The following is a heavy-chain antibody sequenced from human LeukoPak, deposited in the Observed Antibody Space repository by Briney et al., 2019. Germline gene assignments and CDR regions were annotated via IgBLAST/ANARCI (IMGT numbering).Heavy chain of an antibody. J-gene: IGHJ6*02. Sequence: SETLSLTCTVSGGSISSYYWSWIRQPAGKGLEWIGRIYTSGSTSYNPSLKSRVTISVDTSKNQFSLKLSSVTAADTAVYYCAISIAVAGLDYYYGMDVWGQGTTVTVSS. CDR2: IYTSGST. CDR1: GGSISSYY. CDR3: AISIAVAGLDYYYGMDV. V-gene: IGHV4-4*07. D-gene: IGHD6-19*01.